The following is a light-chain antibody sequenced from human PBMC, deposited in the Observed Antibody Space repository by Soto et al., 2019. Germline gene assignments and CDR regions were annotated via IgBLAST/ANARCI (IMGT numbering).Light chain of an antibody. Sequence: MTQSPATLSVAPGGIATLSCRASQSVGVNLAWYQQKHGQAPRLLLYAASTRATAIPARFSGSGSGAEFTLTIDSLQSEDFAVYFCQQYNYWPSTFGRGTKLEIK. V-gene: IGKV3-15*01. J-gene: IGKJ2*01. CDR1: QSVGVN. CDR3: QQYNYWPST. CDR2: AAS.